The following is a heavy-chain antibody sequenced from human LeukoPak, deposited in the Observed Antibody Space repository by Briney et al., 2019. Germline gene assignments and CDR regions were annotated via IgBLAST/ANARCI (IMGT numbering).Heavy chain of an antibody. D-gene: IGHD3-9*01. Sequence: GASVKVSCTASGGTFTNYAFSWGRQAPGQGLEWMGRIFPIVGKASYAQKFQGRVTITADKSTSTASMELSSLRSEDTAVYYCARDRYYDILAGYSGPLDYWGQGTLVTVSS. V-gene: IGHV1-69*04. CDR3: ARDRYYDILAGYSGPLDY. CDR1: GGTFTNYA. CDR2: IFPIVGKA. J-gene: IGHJ4*02.